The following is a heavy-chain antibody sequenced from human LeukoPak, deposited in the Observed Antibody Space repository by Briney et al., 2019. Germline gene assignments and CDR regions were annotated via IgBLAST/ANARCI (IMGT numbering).Heavy chain of an antibody. CDR3: AREACSGCPGAGFDP. D-gene: IGHD6-19*01. Sequence: GGSLGLSCAASGFTFGGYALHWVRQAPGKGLEWVAVISYDGSNKYYADSVKGRFTISSDNSKNTLYLQMNSLRAEDTAVYYCAREACSGCPGAGFDPWGQGTLVTVSS. CDR1: GFTFGGYA. CDR2: ISYDGSNK. V-gene: IGHV3-30*04. J-gene: IGHJ5*02.